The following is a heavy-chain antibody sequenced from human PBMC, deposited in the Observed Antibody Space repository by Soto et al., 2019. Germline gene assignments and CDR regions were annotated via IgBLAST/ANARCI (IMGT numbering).Heavy chain of an antibody. CDR2: IYPGDSDT. J-gene: IGHJ6*02. Sequence: GESLKISCKGSGYSFTSYWIGWVRQMPGKGLEWMGIIYPGDSDTRYSPSFQGQVTISADKSISTAYLQWSSLKASDTAMYYCASRGGYRSGWNADSTGYGRDVWGQGTTVSAAS. D-gene: IGHD6-19*01. CDR1: GYSFTSYW. CDR3: ASRGGYRSGWNADSTGYGRDV. V-gene: IGHV5-51*01.